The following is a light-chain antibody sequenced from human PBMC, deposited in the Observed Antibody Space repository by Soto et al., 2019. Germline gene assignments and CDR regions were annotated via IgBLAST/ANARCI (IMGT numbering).Light chain of an antibody. CDR1: QSVLYSSNNKNY. V-gene: IGKV4-1*01. Sequence: DIVMTQSPDSLAVSLGERATINCKSSQSVLYSSNNKNYLAWYQQKPGQPPKLLIYWASTRESVVPDRFSGSESGTDFTLTISSLQAEDVAVYYCQQYYSTPRFTFGPGTKVDIK. CDR2: WAS. CDR3: QQYYSTPRFT. J-gene: IGKJ3*01.